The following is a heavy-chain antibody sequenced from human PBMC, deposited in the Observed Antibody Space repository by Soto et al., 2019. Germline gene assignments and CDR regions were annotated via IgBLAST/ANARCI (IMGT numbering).Heavy chain of an antibody. Sequence: EVQLVESGGALVQPGWSLRLSCAASGFTVASSYMTWVRQAPGKGLEWVSNIYSGGSTYYADSVKGRFTISRDNSKNTVYLQMNSLRAEDTGVYYCARENTNCDSGTRYGGADYWGQGTLVTVSS. V-gene: IGHV3-66*01. CDR3: ARENTNCDSGTRYGGADY. D-gene: IGHD1-26*01. J-gene: IGHJ4*02. CDR1: GFTVASSY. CDR2: IYSGGST.